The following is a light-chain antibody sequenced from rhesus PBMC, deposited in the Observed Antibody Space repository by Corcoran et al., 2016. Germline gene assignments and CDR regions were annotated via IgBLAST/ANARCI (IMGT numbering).Light chain of an antibody. CDR2: AAT. Sequence: DIQMTQSPSSLSASVGDTVTITCRASQGISSYLNWFQQKPGKTPKLLIYAATTLQSGVPSRFSGIGSGTDVTLTISSLQPEDFATYYCQQYKSYPYSFGQGTKVEIK. CDR1: QGISSY. J-gene: IGKJ2*01. CDR3: QQYKSYPYS. V-gene: IGKV1-28*02.